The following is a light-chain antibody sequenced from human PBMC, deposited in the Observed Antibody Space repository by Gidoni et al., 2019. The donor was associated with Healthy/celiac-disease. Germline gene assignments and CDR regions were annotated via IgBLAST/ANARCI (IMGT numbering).Light chain of an antibody. CDR3: QQYNSDPIA. CDR1: HSIVSL. CDR2: QAS. V-gene: IGKV1-5*03. Sequence: PPPLSASVGDRVTIACRASHSIVSLFAWYQQKPGKAPKLLIYQASSLESGVPSRFSGSGSGTEFTLTISSLQPDDFATYYCQQYNSDPIAFGQGTRLEIK. J-gene: IGKJ5*01.